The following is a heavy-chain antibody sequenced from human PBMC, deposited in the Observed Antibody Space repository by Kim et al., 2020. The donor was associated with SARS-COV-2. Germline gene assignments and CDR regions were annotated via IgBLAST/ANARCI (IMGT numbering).Heavy chain of an antibody. Sequence: RFTISRDNSKNTLYLQMNSLRAEDTAVYYCAKDGLGVTMVRGVIIYYFDYWGQGTLVTVSS. J-gene: IGHJ4*02. CDR3: AKDGLGVTMVRGVIIYYFDY. D-gene: IGHD3-10*01. V-gene: IGHV3-23*01.